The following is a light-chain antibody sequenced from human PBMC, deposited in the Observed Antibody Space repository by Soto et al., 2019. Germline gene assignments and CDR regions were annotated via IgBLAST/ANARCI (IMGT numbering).Light chain of an antibody. Sequence: QSALTQPASVSGSPGQSITISCTGTSSDVGGYNYVSWYQQHPGKAPKLMIYDVSNRPSGVSNRFSGSKSGNTASLTISGLRAEDEADYYCSSYTSSSTSRHVFGTGTKLTVL. CDR2: DVS. CDR3: SSYTSSSTSRHV. J-gene: IGLJ1*01. V-gene: IGLV2-14*01. CDR1: SSDVGGYNY.